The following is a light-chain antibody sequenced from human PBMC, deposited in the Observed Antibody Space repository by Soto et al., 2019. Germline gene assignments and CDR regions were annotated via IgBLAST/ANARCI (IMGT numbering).Light chain of an antibody. CDR2: AAS. CDR3: QQSDSTPYT. V-gene: IGKV1-39*01. CDR1: QSISSY. Sequence: DIQMTQSPSSLSASVGDRVTITCRASQSISSYVNWYQQKPGKAPKFLIYAASSLQSGVPSRFSGSGSGTDFTLTISSLQPEDCATYYCQQSDSTPYTFGQGTKLEIK. J-gene: IGKJ2*01.